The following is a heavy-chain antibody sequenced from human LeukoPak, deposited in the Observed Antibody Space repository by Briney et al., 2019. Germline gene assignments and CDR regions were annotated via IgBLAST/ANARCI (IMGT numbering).Heavy chain of an antibody. V-gene: IGHV4-38-2*01. CDR3: ARQYDSSGYYYFDY. CDR2: IYYSGSS. CDR1: GFTFSNYA. D-gene: IGHD3-22*01. Sequence: PGGSLRLSCAASGFTFSNYAMSWVRQPPGKGLEWIGSIYYSGSSYYNPSLESRATISVDTSKNQFSLKLSSVTAADTAVYYCARQYDSSGYYYFDYWGQGTLVTVSS. J-gene: IGHJ4*02.